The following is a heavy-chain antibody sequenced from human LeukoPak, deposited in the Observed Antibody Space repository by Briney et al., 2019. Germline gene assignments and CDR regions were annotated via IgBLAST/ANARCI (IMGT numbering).Heavy chain of an antibody. V-gene: IGHV3-23*01. Sequence: GVSLRLSCAASGFTFSSYAMSWVRQAPGKGLEWVSAISGNGGNTYYADSVKGRFTISRDNSKNTLYLQMNSLRAEDTAVYYCAKEQRRGITIFENWGQGTLVTVSS. CDR3: AKEQRRGITIFEN. J-gene: IGHJ4*02. D-gene: IGHD3-3*01. CDR2: ISGNGGNT. CDR1: GFTFSSYA.